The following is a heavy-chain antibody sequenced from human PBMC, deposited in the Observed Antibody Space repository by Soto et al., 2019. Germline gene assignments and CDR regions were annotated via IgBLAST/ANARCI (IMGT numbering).Heavy chain of an antibody. Sequence: EVHLVESGGGLVKPGGSLRLSCEASGFTFNTCSMNWVRLAPGKGLEWVSCISSRSGWIYYAVSVKGRFTISRDNAKYSLYLQMINMSAEDTAVKYCANCSAEFLRTDGFDLWGQGTTVTVSS. CDR1: GFTFNTCS. CDR2: ISSRSGWI. D-gene: IGHD4-17*01. V-gene: IGHV3-21*06. J-gene: IGHJ3*01. CDR3: ANCSAEFLRTDGFDL.